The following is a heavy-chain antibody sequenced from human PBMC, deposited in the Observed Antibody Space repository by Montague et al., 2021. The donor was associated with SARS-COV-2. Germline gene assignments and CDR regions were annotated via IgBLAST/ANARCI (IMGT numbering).Heavy chain of an antibody. J-gene: IGHJ4*02. D-gene: IGHD6-13*01. V-gene: IGHV4-39*01. Sequence: SETLSLTCTVSGGSISSSRYSWGWIRPPPGQGLEWIGSIYYSGSTYYNPPLQSRVTISVNTSKNHFSLKLSSVTAADTALYYCARHLKVSYYGAAAGGHDYWGQGTLVTVSS. CDR3: ARHLKVSYYGAAAGGHDY. CDR2: IYYSGST. CDR1: GGSISSSRYS.